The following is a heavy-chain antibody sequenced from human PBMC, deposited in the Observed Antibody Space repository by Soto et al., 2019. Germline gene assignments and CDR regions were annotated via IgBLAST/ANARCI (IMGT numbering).Heavy chain of an antibody. D-gene: IGHD3-10*01. J-gene: IGHJ4*02. CDR1: GFTFRNYW. Sequence: EVQLVESGGALVQPGGSLRLSCAASGFTFRNYWMHWVRQAPGQGLVWVSHINSDGDKTSYADAVKGRFTISRDNAKNTLYLQMNSLRVEDTVVYYWARSEIGPKEAFDFWGQGTLVTVSS. CDR2: INSDGDKT. V-gene: IGHV3-74*01. CDR3: ARSEIGPKEAFDF.